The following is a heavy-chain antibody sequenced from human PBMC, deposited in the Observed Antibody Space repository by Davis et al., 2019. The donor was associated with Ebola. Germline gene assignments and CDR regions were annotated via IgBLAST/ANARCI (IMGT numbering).Heavy chain of an antibody. D-gene: IGHD1-1*01. Sequence: ASVKVSCKASGYTFTGYYMHWVRQAPGQGLEWMGRINPNSGGTNYAQKLQGRVTITTDTSTSTAYMEVGILRSDDTAVYYCARAQFPTTSDHWGQGTLVTVSS. V-gene: IGHV1-2*06. J-gene: IGHJ4*02. CDR2: INPNSGGT. CDR1: GYTFTGYY. CDR3: ARAQFPTTSDH.